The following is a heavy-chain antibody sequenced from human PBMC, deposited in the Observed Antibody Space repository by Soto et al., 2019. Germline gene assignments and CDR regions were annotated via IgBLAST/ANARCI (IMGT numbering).Heavy chain of an antibody. CDR3: ARAPYYYDSSGPFDY. CDR1: GGTFSSYA. V-gene: IGHV1-69*13. J-gene: IGHJ4*02. Sequence: SVKFSCKASGGTFSSYAISWVRQAPGQGLEWMGGIIPIFGTANYAQKFQGRVTITADESTSTAYMELSSLRSEDTAVYYCARAPYYYDSSGPFDYWGQGTLVTVSS. CDR2: IIPIFGTA. D-gene: IGHD3-22*01.